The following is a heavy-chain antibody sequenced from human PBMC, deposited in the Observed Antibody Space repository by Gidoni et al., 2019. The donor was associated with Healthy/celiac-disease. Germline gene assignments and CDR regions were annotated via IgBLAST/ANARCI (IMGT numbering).Heavy chain of an antibody. Sequence: QVQLVESGGGVVQPGRSLRLSCAASGFTFSSYGMHWVRQAPGKGLEWVAVIWYDGSNKYYADSVKGRFTISRDNSKNTLYLQMNSLRAEDTAVYYCARADGEGEYFQHWGQGTLVTVSS. CDR2: IWYDGSNK. D-gene: IGHD2-21*01. J-gene: IGHJ1*01. V-gene: IGHV3-33*01. CDR3: ARADGEGEYFQH. CDR1: GFTFSSYG.